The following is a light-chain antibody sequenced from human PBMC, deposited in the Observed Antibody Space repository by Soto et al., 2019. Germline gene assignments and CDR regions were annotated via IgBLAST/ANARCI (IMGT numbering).Light chain of an antibody. V-gene: IGKV4-1*01. CDR3: HQYYSAPYT. CDR2: WAS. J-gene: IGKJ2*01. CDR1: RSVLYRSTNRNY. Sequence: DIVMTQSPDSLAVSLGERATINCKSSRSVLYRSTNRNYLTWYQQRPGQPPKVLIYWASTRESGVPDRFSGSGSWTDFTLTFGSPQAEDVAIYYCHQYYSAPYTFGQGTKLEIK.